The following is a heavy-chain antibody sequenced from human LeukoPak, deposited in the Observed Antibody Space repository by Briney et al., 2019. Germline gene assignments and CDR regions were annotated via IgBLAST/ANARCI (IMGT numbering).Heavy chain of an antibody. V-gene: IGHV2-5*02. J-gene: IGHJ4*02. CDR1: GFSLSTSGVG. CDR3: TRSPPPPVDFYDSSGYWCFDY. CDR2: IYWDDNK. D-gene: IGHD3-22*01. Sequence: SGPTLVNPTQTLTLTCTFSGFSLSTSGVGVGWIRQPPGKALEWLAFIYWDDNKRYSPSLKSRLSITKDTSKDQVVLTMTDMDPVDTAPNSCTRSPPPPVDFYDSSGYWCFDYWGQGTLVTVSS.